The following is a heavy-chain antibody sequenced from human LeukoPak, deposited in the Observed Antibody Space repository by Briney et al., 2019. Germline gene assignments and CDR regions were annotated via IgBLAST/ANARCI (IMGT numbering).Heavy chain of an antibody. Sequence: SVKVSCKASGGTFSSYAISWVRQAPGQGLEWMRGIIPIFGTANYAQKFQGRVTITADESTSTAYMELSSLRSEDTAVYYCARGGGIQLWMTQPYYFDYRGQGTLVTVSS. CDR3: ARGGGIQLWMTQPYYFDY. CDR1: GGTFSSYA. J-gene: IGHJ4*02. CDR2: IIPIFGTA. V-gene: IGHV1-69*13. D-gene: IGHD5-18*01.